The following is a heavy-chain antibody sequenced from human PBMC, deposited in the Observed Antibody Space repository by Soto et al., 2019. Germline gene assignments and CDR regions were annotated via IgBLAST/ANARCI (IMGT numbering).Heavy chain of an antibody. CDR2: ISAYNGNT. J-gene: IGHJ6*02. CDR3: ARDRGPGYCSGGSCYPGYYGMDV. Sequence: GASVKVSCKASGYTVTSYGISWVRQAPGQGLEWMGWISAYNGNTNYAQKLQGRVTMTTHTSTSTAYMELRSLRSDDTAVYYCARDRGPGYCSGGSCYPGYYGMDVWGQGTTVTVSS. CDR1: GYTVTSYG. D-gene: IGHD2-15*01. V-gene: IGHV1-18*01.